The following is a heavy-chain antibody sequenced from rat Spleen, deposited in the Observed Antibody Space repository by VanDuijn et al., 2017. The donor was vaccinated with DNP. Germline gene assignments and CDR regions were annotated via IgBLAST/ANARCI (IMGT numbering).Heavy chain of an antibody. CDR1: GFTFNTAW. Sequence: EVPVLESGGGLVQPGNSLELSCVTSGFTFNTAWMYWYRQLPAKRLEWVARIKAKSKNYATDYTESVKGRFTISRDDSKSSIYLQMNNLKEEDTAIYYCTWNGYNSGYWGQGVMVTVSS. J-gene: IGHJ2*01. CDR2: IKAKSKNYAT. D-gene: IGHD1-4*01. V-gene: IGHV6-6*01. CDR3: TWNGYNSGY.